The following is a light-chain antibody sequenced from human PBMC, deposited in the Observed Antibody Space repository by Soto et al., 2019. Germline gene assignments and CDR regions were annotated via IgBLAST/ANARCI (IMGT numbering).Light chain of an antibody. V-gene: IGLV2-11*01. CDR3: CSHAGGSSWV. Sequence: QSALTQPRSVSGSPGQSVTISCTGTSGDVGAYDRVSWYQHHPTKAPKLIIYDVTNRPSGVPYRFSGSKSGSTASLTISGLHAEDEADYYCCSHAGGSSWVFGGGTKVTVL. CDR2: DVT. CDR1: SGDVGAYDR. J-gene: IGLJ3*02.